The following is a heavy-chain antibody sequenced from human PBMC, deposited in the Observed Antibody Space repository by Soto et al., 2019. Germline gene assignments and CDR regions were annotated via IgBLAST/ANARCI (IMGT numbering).Heavy chain of an antibody. V-gene: IGHV3-21*01. CDR2: ISSSSSYI. CDR1: GFTFSDCS. D-gene: IGHD1-1*01. J-gene: IGHJ3*01. Sequence: EVQLVESGGGLVKPGGSLRLSCAASGFTFSDCSMDWVRQAPGKGLEWVSSISSSSSYIYYADSVKGRFTMSRDNAKNSLFLQMNSLSVEDTAVYYCARGGGTPSDAFDLWGQGTMVTVSS. CDR3: ARGGGTPSDAFDL.